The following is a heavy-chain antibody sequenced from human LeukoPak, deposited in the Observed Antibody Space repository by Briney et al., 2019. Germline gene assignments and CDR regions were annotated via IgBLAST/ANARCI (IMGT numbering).Heavy chain of an antibody. D-gene: IGHD6-13*01. CDR3: ARSSQALAAAGYFDY. V-gene: IGHV4-59*01. CDR1: GGSISSYY. CDR2: IYYSGST. J-gene: IGHJ4*02. Sequence: SETLSLTCTVSGGSISSYYWSWIRQPPGKGLEWIGYIYYSGSTNYNPSLKSRVTISVDTSKNQFSLKLSSVTAADTAVYYCARSSQALAAAGYFDYWGQGTLVTVSS.